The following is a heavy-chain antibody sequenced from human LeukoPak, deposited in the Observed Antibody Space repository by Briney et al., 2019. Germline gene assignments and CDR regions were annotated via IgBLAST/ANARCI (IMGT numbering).Heavy chain of an antibody. CDR3: ATYGDSYAFDI. V-gene: IGHV3-48*03. J-gene: IGHJ3*02. D-gene: IGHD4-17*01. CDR2: ISSSGSTI. Sequence: GGSLRLSCAASGFTFSSYEMNWVRQAPGRGLEWVSYISSSGSTIYYADSVKGRFTISRDNAKNSLYLQMNSLRAEDTAVYYCATYGDSYAFDIWGQGTMVTVSS. CDR1: GFTFSSYE.